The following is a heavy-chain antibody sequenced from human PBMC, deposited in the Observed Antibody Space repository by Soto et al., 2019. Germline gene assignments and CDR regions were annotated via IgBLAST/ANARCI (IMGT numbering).Heavy chain of an antibody. Sequence: QVHLVQSGAEVKKSGSSVKVSCKTSGGIFNSYGLSWVRQAPGQGPEWMGQIIPTFGSPKYAQKFQGRVTLTADESTNTAYMELSSLTSEDTAIYYCAREKFCNYFDPWGQGTQVTVSS. CDR3: AREKFCNYFDP. CDR2: IIPTFGSP. CDR1: GGIFNSYG. J-gene: IGHJ5*02. V-gene: IGHV1-69*01. D-gene: IGHD3-3*01.